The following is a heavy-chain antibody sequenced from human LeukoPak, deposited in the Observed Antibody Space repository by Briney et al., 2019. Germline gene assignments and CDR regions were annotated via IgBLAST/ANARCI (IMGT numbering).Heavy chain of an antibody. D-gene: IGHD3-10*01. CDR2: IYYSRST. CDR3: ARQGRGKNYYGSGSLRGHRWFDP. J-gene: IGHJ5*02. CDR1: GGSISSSSYY. V-gene: IGHV4-39*01. Sequence: SETLSLTCTVSGGSISSSSYYWGWIRQPPGKGLEWIGNIYYSRSTYYNPSLKSRVTMSVDTSKNQFSLKLSSVTAADTAVYYCARQGRGKNYYGSGSLRGHRWFDPWGQGTLVTVSS.